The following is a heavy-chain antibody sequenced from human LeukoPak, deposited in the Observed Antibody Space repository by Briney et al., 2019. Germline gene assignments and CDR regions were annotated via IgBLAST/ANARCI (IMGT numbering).Heavy chain of an antibody. V-gene: IGHV1-2*06. J-gene: IGHJ4*02. CDR1: GYTFTGYY. CDR3: ARVGYYESSGYYEY. Sequence: PRASVKVSCKASGYTFTGYYMHWVRQAPGQGLEWMGRINPNSGGTNYAQKFQGRVTMTRDTSISTVYMELSRLRSDDTAVYYCARVGYYESSGYYEYWGQGTLVTVSS. CDR2: INPNSGGT. D-gene: IGHD3-22*01.